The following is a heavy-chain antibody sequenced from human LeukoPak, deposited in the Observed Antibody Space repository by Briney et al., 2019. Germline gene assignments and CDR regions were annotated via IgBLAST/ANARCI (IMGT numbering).Heavy chain of an antibody. J-gene: IGHJ4*02. D-gene: IGHD3-16*02. CDR3: AREDSIYDYVWGSYRLGRRYFDY. CDR2: INHSGST. V-gene: IGHV4-34*01. Sequence: SETLSLTCAVYGGSFSGYYWSWIRQPPGKGLEWLGEINHSGSTNYNPSLKSRVTISVDTSKNQFSLKLSSVTAADTAVYYCAREDSIYDYVWGSYRLGRRYFDYWGQGTLVTVSS. CDR1: GGSFSGYY.